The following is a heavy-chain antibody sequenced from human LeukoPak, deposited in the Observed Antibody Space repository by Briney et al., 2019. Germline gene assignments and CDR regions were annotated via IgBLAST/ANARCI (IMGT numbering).Heavy chain of an antibody. J-gene: IGHJ4*02. CDR3: ARCRLLYYFDY. CDR2: IYYSGST. V-gene: IGHV4-59*01. CDR1: GGSISSYY. Sequence: SETLSLTCTVSGGSISSYYWSWIRQPPGKGLEWIGYIYYSGSTNYNPSLKSRVTISVDTSKNQFSLKLSSVTAADTAVYYCARCRLLYYFDYWGQGTLVTVSS.